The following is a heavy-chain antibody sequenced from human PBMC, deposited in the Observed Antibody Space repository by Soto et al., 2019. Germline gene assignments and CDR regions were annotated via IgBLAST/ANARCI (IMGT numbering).Heavy chain of an antibody. V-gene: IGHV3-23*01. CDR1: GFTFSNFA. CDR2: ITSSSDRT. Sequence: GGSLRLSCVASGFTFSNFAMSWVRQAPGKGLEWVSSITSSSDRTYYATSVKGRFTISRDNSKNTLFLQMNSLRADDTAVYYCAEGGFNDGFDYWGQGTLVTVSS. J-gene: IGHJ4*02. CDR3: AEGGFNDGFDY. D-gene: IGHD1-1*01.